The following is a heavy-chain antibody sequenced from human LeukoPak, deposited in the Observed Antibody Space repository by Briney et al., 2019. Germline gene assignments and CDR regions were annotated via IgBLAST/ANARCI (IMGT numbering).Heavy chain of an antibody. CDR2: IYYSGSA. V-gene: IGHV4-59*08. CDR3: ARYYGAGSYSTYYYFGMDV. J-gene: IGHJ6*02. Sequence: KASENPSPTPAVPGVSITSYFWAWVPQAPRKGLGWGVDIYYSGSANYNPSLKSRVTISVDTSKNQFSLRLSSVTAADTAVYYCARYYGAGSYSTYYYFGMDVWGQGTTVTVSS. D-gene: IGHD3-10*01. CDR1: GVSITSYF.